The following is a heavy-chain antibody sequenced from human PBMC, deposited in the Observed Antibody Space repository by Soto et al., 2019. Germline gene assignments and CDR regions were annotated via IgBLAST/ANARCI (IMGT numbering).Heavy chain of an antibody. CDR3: ARDLAPYYYDSSGYWVTFDY. V-gene: IGHV3-48*01. CDR1: GFTFSSYS. J-gene: IGHJ4*02. D-gene: IGHD3-22*01. CDR2: ISSSSSTI. Sequence: GGSLRLSCAASGFTFSSYSMNWVRQAPGKGLEWVSYISSSSSTIYYADSVKGRFTISRDNAKNSLYLQMNSLRAEDTAVYYCARDLAPYYYDSSGYWVTFDYWGQGTLVNVSS.